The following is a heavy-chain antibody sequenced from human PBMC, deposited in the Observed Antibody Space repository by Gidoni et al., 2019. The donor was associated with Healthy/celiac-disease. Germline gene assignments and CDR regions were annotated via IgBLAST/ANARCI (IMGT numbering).Heavy chain of an antibody. J-gene: IGHJ6*02. D-gene: IGHD2-2*02. Sequence: EVQLLESGGGLVQPGGSLRLSCAASGFTFSSYAVGWVRQAPGTGLAWFSAISGSGGSTYYAESVKGRFTISRDNSNNTLYLQMNSLRAEDTAVYYCANLPHQLLYPHYGMDVWGQGTTVTVSS. V-gene: IGHV3-23*01. CDR1: GFTFSSYA. CDR2: ISGSGGST. CDR3: ANLPHQLLYPHYGMDV.